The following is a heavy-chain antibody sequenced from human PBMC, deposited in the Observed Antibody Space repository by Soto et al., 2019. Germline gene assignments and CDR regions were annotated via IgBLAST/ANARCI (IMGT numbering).Heavy chain of an antibody. V-gene: IGHV5-51*01. CDR1: GYSFNSYW. CDR3: ARRVGSSWRSFDN. D-gene: IGHD2-2*01. J-gene: IGHJ4*02. CDR2: IFPSGSDT. Sequence: GESLKISCRGYGYSFNSYWIAWVRQMPGKGLEWMGIIFPSGSDTRYSPSFRGQVTISADRSINTAYLQWNSMKASDSAIYNCARRVGSSWRSFDNWDQGTLVTVFS.